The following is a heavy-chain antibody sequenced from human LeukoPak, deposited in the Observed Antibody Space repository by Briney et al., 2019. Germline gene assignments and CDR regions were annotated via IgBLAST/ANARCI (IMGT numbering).Heavy chain of an antibody. CDR3: ARAASKRLFAFDI. D-gene: IGHD6-25*01. CDR2: IYYSGST. V-gene: IGHV4-59*01. J-gene: IGHJ3*02. CDR1: GGSISSYY. Sequence: SETLSLTCTVSGGSISSYYWSWIRQPAGKGLEWIGYIYYSGSTNYNPSLKSRVTISVDTSKNQFSRKLSSVTAADTAVYYCARAASKRLFAFDIWGQGTMVTVSS.